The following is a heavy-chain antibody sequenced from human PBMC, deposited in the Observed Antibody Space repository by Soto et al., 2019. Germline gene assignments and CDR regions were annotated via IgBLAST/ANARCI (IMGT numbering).Heavy chain of an antibody. J-gene: IGHJ4*02. Sequence: GGSLRLSCAASGFTFSSYWMSWVRQALGRSLEWVANINFGGGEKYHVDSVEGRFTISRDNAKNSLYLQMNSLRDEDTAVYYCARDRHGDYAIDYWGQGTRVTVSS. CDR3: ARDRHGDYAIDY. V-gene: IGHV3-7*01. CDR1: GFTFSSYW. CDR2: INFGGGEK. D-gene: IGHD4-17*01.